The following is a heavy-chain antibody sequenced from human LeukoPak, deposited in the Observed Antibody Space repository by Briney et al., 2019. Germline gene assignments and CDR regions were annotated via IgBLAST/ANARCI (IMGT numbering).Heavy chain of an antibody. Sequence: PSETLSLTCAVYGGSFSGYYWSWIRQPPGKGLEWIGEINHSGSTNYNPSLKSRVTISVDTSKNQFSLKLSSVTAADTAVYYCARGHSTVAFNYWGQGTLVTVSS. CDR2: INHSGST. J-gene: IGHJ4*02. D-gene: IGHD2-2*01. CDR1: GGSFSGYY. CDR3: ARGHSTVAFNY. V-gene: IGHV4-34*01.